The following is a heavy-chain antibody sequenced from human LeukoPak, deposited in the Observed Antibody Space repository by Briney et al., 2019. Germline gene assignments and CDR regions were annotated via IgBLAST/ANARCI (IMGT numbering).Heavy chain of an antibody. J-gene: IGHJ6*02. CDR3: AKDNVAGNYYYYGMDV. D-gene: IGHD6-19*01. V-gene: IGHV3-21*01. CDR1: GFTFSSYS. Sequence: GGSLRLSCAASGFTFSSYSMNWVRQAPGKGLEWVSSISSSSSYIYYADSVKGRFTISRDNAKNSLYLQMNSLRAEDTAVYYCAKDNVAGNYYYYGMDVWGQGTTVTVSS. CDR2: ISSSSSYI.